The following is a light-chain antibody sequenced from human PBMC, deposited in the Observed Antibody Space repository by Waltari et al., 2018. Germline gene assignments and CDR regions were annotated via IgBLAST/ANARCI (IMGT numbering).Light chain of an antibody. CDR2: AAS. CDR3: QQSYTIPIT. J-gene: IGKJ3*01. CDR1: QSIRTY. Sequence: DIQMTQSPSSLSASVGARVTITCRSSQSIRTYLNWYHQIPGKAPSLLIHAASTLQSGVPSRFSGSGSGTDFTLTISSLQPEDFAIYYCQQSYTIPITFGPGTKVHI. V-gene: IGKV1-39*01.